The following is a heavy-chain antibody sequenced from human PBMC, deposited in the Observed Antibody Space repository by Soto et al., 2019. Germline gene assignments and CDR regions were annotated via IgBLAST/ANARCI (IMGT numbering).Heavy chain of an antibody. V-gene: IGHV4-59*01. CDR2: IYYSGST. J-gene: IGHJ4*02. CDR3: ARDTPYDSSGYYPSGYFDY. Sequence: QVQLQESGPGLVKPSETLSLTCTVSGGSISSYYWSWIRQPPGKGLEWIGYIYYSGSTNYNPSPTSRVTISVDTSKNQFSLKLSSVTAADTAVYYCARDTPYDSSGYYPSGYFDYWGQGTLVTVSS. CDR1: GGSISSYY. D-gene: IGHD3-22*01.